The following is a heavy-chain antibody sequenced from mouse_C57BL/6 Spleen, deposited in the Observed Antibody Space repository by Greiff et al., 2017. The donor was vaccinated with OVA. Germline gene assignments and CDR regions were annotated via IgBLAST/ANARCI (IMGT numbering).Heavy chain of an antibody. CDR1: GYTFTDYN. CDR3: ARRSTHFDY. J-gene: IGHJ2*01. V-gene: IGHV1-18*01. CDR2: INPNNGGT. Sequence: EVKLQESGPELVKPGASVKIPCKASGYTFTDYNMDWVKQSHGKSLEWIGDINPNNGGTIYNQKFKGKATLTVDKSSSTAYMELRSLTSEDTAVYYCARRSTHFDYWGQGTTLTVSS.